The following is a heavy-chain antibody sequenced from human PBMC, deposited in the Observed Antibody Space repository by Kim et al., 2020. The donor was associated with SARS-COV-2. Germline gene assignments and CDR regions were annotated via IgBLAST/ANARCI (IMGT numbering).Heavy chain of an antibody. CDR3: ASGLGGGDYY. Sequence: SETLSLTCAVYGGSFSGYYWSWIRQPPGKGLEWIGEINHSGSTNYNPSLKSRVTISVDTSKNQFSLKLSSVTAADTAVYYCASGLGGGDYYWGQGTLVTVSS. V-gene: IGHV4-34*01. J-gene: IGHJ4*02. CDR1: GGSFSGYY. CDR2: INHSGST. D-gene: IGHD2-21*02.